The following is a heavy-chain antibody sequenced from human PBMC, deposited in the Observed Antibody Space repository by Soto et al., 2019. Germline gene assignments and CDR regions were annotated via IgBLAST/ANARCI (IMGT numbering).Heavy chain of an antibody. V-gene: IGHV4-59*01. Sequence: QVQLQESGPGLVKPSETLSLTCTVSGGSISSYYWSWIRQPPGKGLEWIGYIYYSGSTNYNPSLKSRVTISVDTSKNQFALKLSSVTAADTAVYYCARDGGVHGDYVGYFDYWGQGTLVTVSS. CDR3: ARDGGVHGDYVGYFDY. J-gene: IGHJ4*02. D-gene: IGHD4-17*01. CDR2: IYYSGST. CDR1: GGSISSYY.